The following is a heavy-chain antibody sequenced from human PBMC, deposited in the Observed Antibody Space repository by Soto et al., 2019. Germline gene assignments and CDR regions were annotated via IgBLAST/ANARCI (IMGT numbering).Heavy chain of an antibody. J-gene: IGHJ5*02. V-gene: IGHV4-30-2*01. D-gene: IGHD2-2*01. CDR3: ARVPDR. Sequence: SETLSLTCAVSGGSISSGGYSWSWIRQPPGKGLEWIGYIYHSGSTYYNPSLKSRVTISVDRPKNQFSLKLSSVTAADTAVYYCARVPDRWGQGTMVTVSS. CDR1: GGSISSGGYS. CDR2: IYHSGST.